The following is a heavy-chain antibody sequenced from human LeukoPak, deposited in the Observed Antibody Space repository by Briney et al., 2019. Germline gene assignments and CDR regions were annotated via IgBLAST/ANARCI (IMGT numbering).Heavy chain of an antibody. D-gene: IGHD3-10*01. CDR1: GFTFSRYS. CDR2: ISSSSSYI. Sequence: PGGSLRLSCAASGFTFSRYSMNWVRQAPGKGLEWVSCISSSSSYIYYANSVKGRFTISRDNAKNSLYLQMNNLRAEDTAVYYCARDKYGSGSYSWSKRLDSWGQGTLVTVSS. CDR3: ARDKYGSGSYSWSKRLDS. J-gene: IGHJ4*02. V-gene: IGHV3-21*01.